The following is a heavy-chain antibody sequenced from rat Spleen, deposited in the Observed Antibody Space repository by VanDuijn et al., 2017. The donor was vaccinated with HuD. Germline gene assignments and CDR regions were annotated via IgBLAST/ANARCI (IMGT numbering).Heavy chain of an antibody. CDR1: GFTFSDYD. J-gene: IGHJ3*01. Sequence: EVQLVESGGGLVQPGRSLKLSCAASGFTFSDYDMAWVRQAPSKCLDWIASISSDGGVTYYLDSVKGRYTISRHDPKNPHNLQMASVRFEYTATYYCKRHGGLRNWFAYWGQGTLVTVSP. V-gene: IGHV5S13*01. CDR3: KRHGGLRNWFAY. CDR2: ISSDGGVT.